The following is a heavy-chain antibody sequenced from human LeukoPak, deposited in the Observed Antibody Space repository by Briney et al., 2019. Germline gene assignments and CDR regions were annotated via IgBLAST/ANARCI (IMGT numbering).Heavy chain of an antibody. Sequence: GGSLRLSCAASGFTFSSYWMSWVRQAPGKGLEWVANIKQDGSEKYYVDSVKGRFTISRDNAKSSLYLQLNSLRVEDTAVYYCATVLPGRPNDNWGQGTLVTVSS. CDR3: ATVLPGRPNDN. D-gene: IGHD1-1*01. CDR2: IKQDGSEK. J-gene: IGHJ4*02. CDR1: GFTFSSYW. V-gene: IGHV3-7*01.